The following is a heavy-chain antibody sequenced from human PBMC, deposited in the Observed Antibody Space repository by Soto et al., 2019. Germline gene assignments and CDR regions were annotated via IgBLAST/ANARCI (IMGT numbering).Heavy chain of an antibody. CDR2: TYYRSKWYY. D-gene: IGHD1-26*01. CDR1: GDSVSSNSAG. J-gene: IGHJ4*01. V-gene: IGHV6-1*01. Sequence: LSLTSALTGDSVSSNSAGWSWVRQSPSRGLEWLGRTYYRSKWYYEYAVSVRGRITINPDTSKNQYSLQLNSVTPEDTAVYFCARGEQYSGRIFDYWGQGTLVTVSS. CDR3: ARGEQYSGRIFDY.